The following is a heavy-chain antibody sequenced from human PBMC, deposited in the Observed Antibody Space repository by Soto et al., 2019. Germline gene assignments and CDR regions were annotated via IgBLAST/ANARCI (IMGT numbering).Heavy chain of an antibody. CDR2: IYWDDDK. V-gene: IGHV2-5*02. Sequence: QITLTESGPTLVKPTQTLTLTCTFSGFSFSTSAVGVGWIRQPPGKALEWLELIYWDDDKRYSPFLKSRITITEDTSTNHVVLTMTNMDPVDTVTYYCAHFCWVASGTRYYFDYWGQGTVVTVSS. D-gene: IGHD6-13*01. CDR3: AHFCWVASGTRYYFDY. J-gene: IGHJ4*02. CDR1: GFSFSTSAVG.